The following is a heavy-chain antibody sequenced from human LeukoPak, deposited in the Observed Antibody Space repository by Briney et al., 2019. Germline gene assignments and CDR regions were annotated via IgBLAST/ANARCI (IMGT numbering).Heavy chain of an antibody. Sequence: PGGSLRLSCAASGFTFSHYGMHWVRQAPGKGLEWVALIWYDGSKSDYSESVKGRFTISRDNSKNTLSLQMNSLRGDDTAVYYCARDGINSSFWHFFESWGQGTLVTVA. V-gene: IGHV3-33*01. CDR3: ARDGINSSFWHFFES. J-gene: IGHJ4*02. D-gene: IGHD2/OR15-2a*01. CDR1: GFTFSHYG. CDR2: IWYDGSKS.